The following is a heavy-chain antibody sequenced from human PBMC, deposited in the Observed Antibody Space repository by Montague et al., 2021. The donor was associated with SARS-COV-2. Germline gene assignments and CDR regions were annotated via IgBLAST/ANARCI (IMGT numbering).Heavy chain of an antibody. D-gene: IGHD2-2*02. CDR2: IYHSGST. Sequence: SETLSLTCAVYGGSFSGYSWSWIRQPPGKGLEWIGQIYHSGSTNYNPSLKSRVTISVDTSKIQFSLKLSSVTASDTALYYCRVVPAGIPKGPNFYYMDVWGKGTTVTVSS. CDR3: RVVPAGIPKGPNFYYMDV. V-gene: IGHV4-34*01. J-gene: IGHJ6*03. CDR1: GGSFSGYS.